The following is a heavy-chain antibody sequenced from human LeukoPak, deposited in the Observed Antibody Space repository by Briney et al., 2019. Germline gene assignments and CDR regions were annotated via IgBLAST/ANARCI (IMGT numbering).Heavy chain of an antibody. CDR1: GGSISNYY. V-gene: IGHV4-59*01. Sequence: ASETLSLTCSVSGGSISNYYWSWIRQPPGKGLKWIGYIYKSGNTNYNPSLKSRVTISVDTSKNEFSLNLSSVIAADTAVYYCARGSRTSVDYWGQGTLVTASS. D-gene: IGHD2-2*01. CDR2: IYKSGNT. CDR3: ARGSRTSVDY. J-gene: IGHJ4*02.